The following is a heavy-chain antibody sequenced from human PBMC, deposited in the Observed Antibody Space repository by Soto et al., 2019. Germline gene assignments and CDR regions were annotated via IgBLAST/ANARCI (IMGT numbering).Heavy chain of an antibody. CDR2: IVPIFGTT. D-gene: IGHD6-19*01. CDR1: GGTFSNYA. CDR3: ARVEAVAGLYNYHGLDV. Sequence: QVQLVQSGAEVKKPGSSVKVSCKVSGGTFSNYAIDWVRLAPGHGLEWMGGIVPIFGTTYYTQKFQGRATIIAADSTTTAYLEMSSLRSEDTGIYYCARVEAVAGLYNYHGLDVWGQGTAVTVSS. V-gene: IGHV1-69*12. J-gene: IGHJ6*02.